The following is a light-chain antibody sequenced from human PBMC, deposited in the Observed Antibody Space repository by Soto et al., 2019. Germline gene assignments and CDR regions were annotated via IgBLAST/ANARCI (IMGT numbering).Light chain of an antibody. Sequence: EVVMTQSPATLSVSPGERVTLSCRSSQSVADNLAWFQQKPGQGPRLLIYGASTRATGIPARFSGSGSGTDFTLTISRLEPEDFAVYYCQQYGGSPPATFGQGTKVDI. V-gene: IGKV3-15*01. J-gene: IGKJ1*01. CDR3: QQYGGSPPAT. CDR2: GAS. CDR1: QSVADN.